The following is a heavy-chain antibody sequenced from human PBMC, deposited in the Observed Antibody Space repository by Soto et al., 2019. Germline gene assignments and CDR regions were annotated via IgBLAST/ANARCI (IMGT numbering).Heavy chain of an antibody. J-gene: IGHJ4*01. D-gene: IGHD3-10*01. CDR3: ARSRYGSGNYFSLQY. Sequence: QVQLVESGGGLVKPGGSLRLSCAASEFIFSDYYMSWIRQAPGKGLEWVSYISPRGEKIYHADSVKGRVTISRDNVQSSLSLQMNSLRADDSPVYYCARSRYGSGNYFSLQYWGQGSLVTVSS. V-gene: IGHV3-11*01. CDR1: EFIFSDYY. CDR2: ISPRGEKI.